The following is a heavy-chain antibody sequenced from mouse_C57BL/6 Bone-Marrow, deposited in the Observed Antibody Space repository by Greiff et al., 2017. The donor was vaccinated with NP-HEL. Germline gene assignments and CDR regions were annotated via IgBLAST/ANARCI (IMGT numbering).Heavy chain of an antibody. CDR3: TSTYYTHDY. V-gene: IGHV1-15*01. CDR2: IDPETGGT. Sequence: QVHVKQSGAELVRPGASVTLSCKASGYTFTDYEMHWVKQTPVHGLEWIGAIDPETGGTAYNQKFKGKAILTADKSSSTAYMELRSLISEDSAVYYCTSTYYTHDYWGQGTTLTVSS. CDR1: GYTFTDYE. J-gene: IGHJ2*01. D-gene: IGHD2-12*01.